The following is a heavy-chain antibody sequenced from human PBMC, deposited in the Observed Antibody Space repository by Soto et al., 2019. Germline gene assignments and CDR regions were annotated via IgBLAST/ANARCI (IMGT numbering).Heavy chain of an antibody. CDR2: ISYDGSNK. CDR1: GFTFSSYG. J-gene: IGHJ6*02. V-gene: IGHV3-30*18. Sequence: GGSLRLSCAASGFTFSSYGMHWVRQAPGKGLEWVAVISYDGSNKYYADSVKGRFTISRDNSKNTLYLQMNSLRAEDTAVYYCAKGGIAARLNYYYGMDVWGQGTKVTVYS. CDR3: AKGGIAARLNYYYGMDV. D-gene: IGHD6-6*01.